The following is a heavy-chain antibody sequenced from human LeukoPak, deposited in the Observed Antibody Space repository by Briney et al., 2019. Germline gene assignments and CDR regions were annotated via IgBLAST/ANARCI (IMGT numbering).Heavy chain of an antibody. CDR2: IIPIFGTA. D-gene: IGHD6-13*01. CDR3: ASHRPRSSSWYGYYYYYMDV. CDR1: GGTFSSYA. J-gene: IGHJ6*03. Sequence: SVKVSCKASGGTFSSYAISWVRQASGQGLEWMGGIIPIFGTANYAQKFQGRVTITTDESTSSAYMELSSLRSEDTAVYYCASHRPRSSSWYGYYYYYMDVWGKGTTVTVSS. V-gene: IGHV1-69*05.